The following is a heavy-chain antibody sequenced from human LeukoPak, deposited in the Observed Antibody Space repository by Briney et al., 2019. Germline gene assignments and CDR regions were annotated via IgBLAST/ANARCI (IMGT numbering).Heavy chain of an antibody. J-gene: IGHJ5*02. V-gene: IGHV4-59*08. D-gene: IGHD5-12*01. CDR1: GGSISSFY. Sequence: SETLSLTCTVSGGSISSFYWSWIRQPPGKRLERIGFIYSSVTTNYNPSLQSRVTISVDTSKNQFTLKLRSVAAADTAVYYCARSHVVATPSGWFDPWGQGTLVTVSS. CDR3: ARSHVVATPSGWFDP. CDR2: IYSSVTT.